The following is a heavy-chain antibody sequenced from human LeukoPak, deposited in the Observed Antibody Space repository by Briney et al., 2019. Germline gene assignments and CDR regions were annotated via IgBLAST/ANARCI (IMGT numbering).Heavy chain of an antibody. J-gene: IGHJ5*02. CDR2: IWYDASNK. Sequence: GGSLTLSCAASGFTFSSFGMHWVRQAPGKGLEWVAVIWYDASNKYYADSVKGRFTISRDNSKNTLYLQMNSLRDDDTAVYYCVRGVGVSRFNYLDPWGQGTPVIVSS. V-gene: IGHV3-33*01. D-gene: IGHD1-7*01. CDR3: VRGVGVSRFNYLDP. CDR1: GFTFSSFG.